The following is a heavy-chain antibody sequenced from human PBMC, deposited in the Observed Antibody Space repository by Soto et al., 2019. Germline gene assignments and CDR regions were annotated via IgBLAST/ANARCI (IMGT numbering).Heavy chain of an antibody. J-gene: IGHJ6*02. CDR2: INHSGST. CDR1: GGSFSGYY. CDR3: ARGWGYYGSGSYVPYYYYGMDV. V-gene: IGHV4-34*01. D-gene: IGHD3-10*01. Sequence: SETLSLTCAVYGGSFSGYYWSWIRQPPGKGLEWIGEINHSGSTNYNPSLKSRVTISVDTSKNQFSLKLSSVTAADTAVYYCARGWGYYGSGSYVPYYYYGMDVWGQGTTVTVSS.